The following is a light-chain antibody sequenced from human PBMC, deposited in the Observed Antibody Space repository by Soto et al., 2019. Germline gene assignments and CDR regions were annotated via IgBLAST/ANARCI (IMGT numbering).Light chain of an antibody. CDR2: EVS. J-gene: IGLJ1*01. CDR1: ISDVGGYDY. CDR3: SSYTCSSTLV. Sequence: QSALTQPASVSGSPGQSITISCTGTISDVGGYDYVSWYQQHPGKAPKLIIYEVSNRPSGVSNRFSGSKSGNSASLTISGLQAEDEADYYCSSYTCSSTLVFGTGTKLTVL. V-gene: IGLV2-14*01.